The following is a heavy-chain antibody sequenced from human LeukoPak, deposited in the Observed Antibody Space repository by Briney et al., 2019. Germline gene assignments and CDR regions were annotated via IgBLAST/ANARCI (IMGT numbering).Heavy chain of an antibody. D-gene: IGHD6-19*01. J-gene: IGHJ4*02. CDR2: ISSSSSYI. V-gene: IGHV3-21*01. Sequence: GGSLRLSCAASGFTFSSYSMNWVRQAPGKGLEWVSSISSSSSYIYYADSVKGRFTISRDNAKNSLYLQMNSLRAEDTAVYYCARDGTSRYSSGWYYFDYWGQGTLVTVSS. CDR1: GFTFSSYS. CDR3: ARDGTSRYSSGWYYFDY.